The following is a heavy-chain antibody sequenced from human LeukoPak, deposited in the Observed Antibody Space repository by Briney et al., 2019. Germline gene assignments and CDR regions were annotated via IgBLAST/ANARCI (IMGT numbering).Heavy chain of an antibody. CDR2: ISWNSGSI. CDR3: AKDGGYSGYAQGGHAFDI. D-gene: IGHD5-12*01. CDR1: GFTFDDYA. V-gene: IGHV3-9*01. J-gene: IGHJ3*02. Sequence: GRSLRLSCAASGFTFDDYAMHWVRQAPGKGLEWVSGISWNSGSIGYADSVKGRFTISRDNAKNSLYLQMNSLRAEDTALYYCAKDGGYSGYAQGGHAFDIWGQGTMVTVSS.